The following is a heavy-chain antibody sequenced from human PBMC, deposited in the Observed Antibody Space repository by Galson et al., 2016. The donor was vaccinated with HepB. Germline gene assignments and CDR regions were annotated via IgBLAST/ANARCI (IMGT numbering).Heavy chain of an antibody. D-gene: IGHD3-16*01. CDR2: IRGYNGNA. CDR3: ARDRGLRFRYSAYGKDV. CDR1: GFTFTSYG. V-gene: IGHV1-18*01. J-gene: IGHJ6*02. Sequence: SVKLSCKASGFTFTSYGISVVRQAPGQGLEWMGWIRGYNGNAPYAQKLQGRISMTTDTSATTAYLEVGSLTSGDTAVYYCARDRGLRFRYSAYGKDVWGQGTTVTVSS.